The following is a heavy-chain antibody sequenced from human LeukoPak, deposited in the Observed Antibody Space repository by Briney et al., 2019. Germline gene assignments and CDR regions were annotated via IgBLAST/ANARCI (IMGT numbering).Heavy chain of an antibody. CDR3: ARDEQYYDFWSGYYHNLFDY. Sequence: GGSLRLSCAATGFTFSSYWMHWVRQAPGKGLVWVSRINSDGSSTSYADSVKGRFTISRDNAKNTLYLQMNSLRAEDTAVYYCARDEQYYDFWSGYYHNLFDYWGQGTLVTVSS. J-gene: IGHJ4*02. CDR1: GFTFSSYW. CDR2: INSDGSST. D-gene: IGHD3-3*01. V-gene: IGHV3-74*01.